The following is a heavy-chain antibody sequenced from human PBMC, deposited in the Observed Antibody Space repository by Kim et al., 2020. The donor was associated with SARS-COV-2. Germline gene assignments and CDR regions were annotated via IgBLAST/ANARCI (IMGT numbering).Heavy chain of an antibody. Sequence: SETLSLTCTVSGGSISSYYWSWIRQPPGKGLEWIGYIYYSWSTNYNSSLKSRVTISVDTSKNQSSLKLSSVTAADTAVYYCARGASFTIFGVVGWFDPW. J-gene: IGHJ5*02. CDR2: IYYSWST. CDR3: ARGASFTIFGVVGWFDP. CDR1: GGSISSYY. V-gene: IGHV4-59*01. D-gene: IGHD3-3*01.